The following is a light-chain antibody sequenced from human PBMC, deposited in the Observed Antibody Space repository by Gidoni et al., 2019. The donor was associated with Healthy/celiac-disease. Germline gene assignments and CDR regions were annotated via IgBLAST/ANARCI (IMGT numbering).Light chain of an antibody. Sequence: QSALTQPASVSGSPGQSITISCTGTSSDVGGYNYVSWYQQHPGKAPKLMISEVSNRPSGVSNRFSGSKSGNTASLTISGLQAEDEADYYCSAYTSSSTREVFGGGTKLTV. CDR2: EVS. CDR1: SSDVGGYNY. V-gene: IGLV2-14*01. CDR3: SAYTSSSTREV. J-gene: IGLJ3*02.